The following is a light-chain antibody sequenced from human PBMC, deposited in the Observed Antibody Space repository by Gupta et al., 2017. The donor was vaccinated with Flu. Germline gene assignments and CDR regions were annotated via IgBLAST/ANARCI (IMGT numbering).Light chain of an antibody. CDR2: GTY. Sequence: EIVLTQSPGTLSLSPGERATLSCRASQSVTSNYLAWYQQKPGQPPRLLIYGTYNRAPGIPDRFSGSGSGTDFTLTISRLEPEDFAVYYCQQYGETFGQGTKVEIK. CDR1: QSVTSNY. CDR3: QQYGET. J-gene: IGKJ1*01. V-gene: IGKV3-20*01.